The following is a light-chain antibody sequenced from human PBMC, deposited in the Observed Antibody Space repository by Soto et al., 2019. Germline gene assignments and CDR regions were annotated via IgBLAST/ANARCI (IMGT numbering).Light chain of an antibody. CDR3: QQRSNWPCT. CDR1: QSVSSY. V-gene: IGKV3-11*01. Sequence: EIVLTQSPATLSLSPGERATLSCRASQSVSSYLAWYQQKPGQAPRLLIYDASNSATGIPARFSGSGSGTDFTLTISSLEPEDFAVYYCQQRSNWPCTFGPGTKVDIK. CDR2: DAS. J-gene: IGKJ3*01.